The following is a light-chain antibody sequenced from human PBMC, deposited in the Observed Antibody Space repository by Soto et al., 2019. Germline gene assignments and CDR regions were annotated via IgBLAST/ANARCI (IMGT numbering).Light chain of an antibody. CDR3: CSYAGSGTWV. V-gene: IGLV2-23*01. CDR2: EGS. CDR1: SSDVGSYYS. Sequence: QSALTQPASVSGSPGQSITISCTGTSSDVGSYYSVSWYQQHPGKAPKLMIYEGSKRPSGVSNRFSGSKSGNTASLIISVLQAEDEADYYCCSYAGSGTWVFGGGTKVTVL. J-gene: IGLJ2*01.